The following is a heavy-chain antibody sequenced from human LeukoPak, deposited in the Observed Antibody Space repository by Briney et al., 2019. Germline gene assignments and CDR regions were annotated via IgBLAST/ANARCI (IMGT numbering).Heavy chain of an antibody. J-gene: IGHJ5*02. CDR1: GGSISSYY. CDR2: VYYSGST. D-gene: IGHD6-13*01. Sequence: PSETLSLTCTVSGGSISSYYWSWIRQPPGKGLEWIGNVYYSGSTNYNPSLNSRVTISIDTSKNQFSLKLSSVTAADTAVYYCARGVSKSSSWFLAWGQGTLVTVSS. V-gene: IGHV4-59*01. CDR3: ARGVSKSSSWFLA.